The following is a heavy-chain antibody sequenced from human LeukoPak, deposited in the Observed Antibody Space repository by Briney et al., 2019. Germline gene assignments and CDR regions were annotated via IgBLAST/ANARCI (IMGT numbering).Heavy chain of an antibody. Sequence: GGSLRLSCAASGFTFSSYSMNWVRQAPGKGLEWVSSISSSSSYIYYADSVKGRFTISRDNAKNSLYLQMNSLRAEDTAVYYCAKEHSTLSGYFQHWGQGTLVTVSS. CDR3: AKEHSTLSGYFQH. D-gene: IGHD3-16*02. J-gene: IGHJ1*01. V-gene: IGHV3-21*01. CDR1: GFTFSSYS. CDR2: ISSSSSYI.